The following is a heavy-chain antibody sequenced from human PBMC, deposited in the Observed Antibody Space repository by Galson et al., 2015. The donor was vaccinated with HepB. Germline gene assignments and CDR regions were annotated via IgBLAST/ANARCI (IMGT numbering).Heavy chain of an antibody. J-gene: IGHJ4*02. D-gene: IGHD3-3*01. Sequence: ETLSLTCSVSGGSISSSSYYWGWVRQPPGRGLEWVGSIFHSGNTYYNPSLKSRITIFVDTSKNQFSLRLTSVTAADTAVYYCARQGDYDFWSGHYWGQGTLVTVSS. CDR3: ARQGDYDFWSGHY. V-gene: IGHV4-39*01. CDR2: IFHSGNT. CDR1: GGSISSSSYY.